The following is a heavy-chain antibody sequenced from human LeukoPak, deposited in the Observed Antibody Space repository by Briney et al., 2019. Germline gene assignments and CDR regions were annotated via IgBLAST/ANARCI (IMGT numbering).Heavy chain of an antibody. CDR3: AKDLYSYDGSAYYFPS. Sequence: GGSLRLSCAASGFTFSSYSMNWVRQAPGKGLEGVSYISSSSSTIYYADSVKGRFTISRDNAKNSLYLQMNSLRADDTAVYYCAKDLYSYDGSAYYFPSLGQGTLVTVSS. D-gene: IGHD3-22*01. V-gene: IGHV3-48*01. CDR1: GFTFSSYS. CDR2: ISSSSSTI. J-gene: IGHJ5*02.